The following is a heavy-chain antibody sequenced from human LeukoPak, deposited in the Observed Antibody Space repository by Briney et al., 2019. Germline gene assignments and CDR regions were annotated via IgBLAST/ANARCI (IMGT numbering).Heavy chain of an antibody. CDR2: IYTSGST. D-gene: IGHD3-10*01. CDR3: ESTGSPKYYYYYYMDG. V-gene: IGHV4-4*09. Sequence: WETLSLTCTVSGGSLSSYYWSWIRQPPGKGLEWIGYIYTSGSTNYNPPLKSRVTISVETSKNQFSLKVSSVTAADTAVYYCESTGSPKYYYYYYMDGWGKGTTVTVSS. CDR1: GGSLSSYY. J-gene: IGHJ6*03.